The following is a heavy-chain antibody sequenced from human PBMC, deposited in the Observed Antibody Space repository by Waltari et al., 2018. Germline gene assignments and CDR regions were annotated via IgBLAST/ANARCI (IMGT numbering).Heavy chain of an antibody. V-gene: IGHV1-46*01. J-gene: IGHJ4*02. CDR2: IDHSGAKT. CDR3: AIHRGVSGLKG. D-gene: IGHD3-10*01. CDR1: GDEFSIYY. Sequence: QAQLVQSAAEVKKPGASMRLSCKASGDEFSIYYMHWVRQAPGQGLEWMGGIDHSGAKTSYAQKFQGRVTLTRDTSTDTAYMELSSLRSEDTAVYYCAIHRGVSGLKGWGQGTLVTVSS.